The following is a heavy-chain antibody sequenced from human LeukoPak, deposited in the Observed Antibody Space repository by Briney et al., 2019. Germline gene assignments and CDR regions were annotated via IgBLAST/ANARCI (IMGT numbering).Heavy chain of an antibody. CDR1: GDSISSNEW. D-gene: IGHD6-19*01. CDR3: ARDLAVAGTNYFDF. Sequence: PSETPSLTCSVSGDSISSNEWWSWVRQPPGKGLEWIGEVFHSGSTNFNPSLKSRVTISIDKSKNQFSLEVTSVTAADTAIYYCARDLAVAGTNYFDFWGQGVLVTVSS. CDR2: VFHSGST. J-gene: IGHJ4*02. V-gene: IGHV4-4*02.